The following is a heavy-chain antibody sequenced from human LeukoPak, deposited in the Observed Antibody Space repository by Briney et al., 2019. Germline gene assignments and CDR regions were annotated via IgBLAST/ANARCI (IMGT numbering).Heavy chain of an antibody. Sequence: GGSLRLSCAASGFTFSSYAMHWVRQAPGKGLEWVAVISYDGSNKYYADSVKGRITISRDNSKNTLYLQMNSLRAEDTAVYYCARDPGYYYDSSGIYYGMDVWGQGTTVTVSS. V-gene: IGHV3-30*04. D-gene: IGHD3-22*01. CDR3: ARDPGYYYDSSGIYYGMDV. CDR2: ISYDGSNK. CDR1: GFTFSSYA. J-gene: IGHJ6*02.